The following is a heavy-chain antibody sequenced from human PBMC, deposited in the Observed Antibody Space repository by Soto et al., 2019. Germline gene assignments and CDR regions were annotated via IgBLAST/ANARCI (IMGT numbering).Heavy chain of an antibody. CDR2: FHYSGTT. V-gene: IGHV4-30-4*01. CDR1: GGSINCDNCC. Sequence: SETLSLTCTVSGGSINCDNCCWTWIRQPPGKGLEWIGCFHYSGTTYQIPSLKSRLTISRDTSRNQFSLRLTSVTAADTAVYYCARGDGNTAFGYWGQGTQVTVSS. D-gene: IGHD4-17*01. J-gene: IGHJ4*02. CDR3: ARGDGNTAFGY.